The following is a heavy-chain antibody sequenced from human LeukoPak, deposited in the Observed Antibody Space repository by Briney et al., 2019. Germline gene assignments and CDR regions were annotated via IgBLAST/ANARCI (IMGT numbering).Heavy chain of an antibody. CDR1: GGSISSYY. CDR2: IYTSGST. Sequence: SETLSLTCTVSGGSISSYYWSWIRQPAGKGLEWIGRIYTSGSTNYNPSLKSRVTTSVDKSKNQFSLNLTSVTAADTAVYYCARYSSGWPHFIDFWGQGTLVTVSS. CDR3: ARYSSGWPHFIDF. V-gene: IGHV4-4*07. D-gene: IGHD6-19*01. J-gene: IGHJ4*02.